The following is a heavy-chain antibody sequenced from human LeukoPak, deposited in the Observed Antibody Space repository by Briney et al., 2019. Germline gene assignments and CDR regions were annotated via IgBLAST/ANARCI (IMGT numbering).Heavy chain of an antibody. J-gene: IGHJ6*03. D-gene: IGHD3-10*01. CDR3: ASPMVRGVIWYMDV. CDR1: GYTFTSYA. Sequence: GASVKVSCKASGYTFTSYAMHWVRQAPGQRLEWMGWINAGNGNTKYSQEFQGRVAITRDTSASTAYMELSSLRSEDMAVYYCASPMVRGVIWYMDVWGKGTTVTVSS. V-gene: IGHV1-3*03. CDR2: INAGNGNT.